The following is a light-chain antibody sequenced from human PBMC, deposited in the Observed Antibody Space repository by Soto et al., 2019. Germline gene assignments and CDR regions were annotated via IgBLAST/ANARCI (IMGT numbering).Light chain of an antibody. Sequence: QSALPQPASVSGSPGQSITISCTGTSSDVGGYNYVSWYQQHPGKAPELMIYEVSNRPSGVSNRFSGSKSGNTASLTISGLQAEDEADYYCSSYRSSSTSYVFGTGTKVTVL. CDR1: SSDVGGYNY. CDR2: EVS. J-gene: IGLJ1*01. V-gene: IGLV2-14*01. CDR3: SSYRSSSTSYV.